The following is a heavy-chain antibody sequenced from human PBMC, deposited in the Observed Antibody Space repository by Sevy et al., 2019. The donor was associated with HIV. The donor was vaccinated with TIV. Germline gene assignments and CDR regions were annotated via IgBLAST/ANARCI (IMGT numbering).Heavy chain of an antibody. CDR3: ASGRGNYDSSGYYYGGSDY. V-gene: IGHV4-30-4*01. CDR1: GGSISSGDYY. CDR2: IYYSGST. J-gene: IGHJ4*02. D-gene: IGHD3-22*01. Sequence: TLSLTCTVSGGSISSGDYYWSWIRQPPGKGLEWIGYIYYSGSTYYNPSLKSRVTISVDTSKNQFSLKLSSVTAADTAVYYCASGRGNYDSSGYYYGGSDYWGQGTLVTVSS.